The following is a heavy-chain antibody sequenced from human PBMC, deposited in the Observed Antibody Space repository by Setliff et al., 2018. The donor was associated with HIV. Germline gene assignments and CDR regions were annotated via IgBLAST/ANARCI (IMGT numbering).Heavy chain of an antibody. J-gene: IGHJ6*03. CDR1: GESFSGYH. V-gene: IGHV4-34*01. CDR3: ALTGHRLLRGYMDV. CDR2: INHSGST. D-gene: IGHD2-15*01. Sequence: SETLSLTCAVYGESFSGYHWSWIRQPPGKGLEWIGEINHSGSTNYNPSLKSRVTMPLDTSKKHFSLKLKSVTAADTAVYYCALTGHRLLRGYMDVWGKGTMVTVSS.